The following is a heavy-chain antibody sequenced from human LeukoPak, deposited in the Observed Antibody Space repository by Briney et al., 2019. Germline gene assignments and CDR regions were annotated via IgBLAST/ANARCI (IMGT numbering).Heavy chain of an antibody. V-gene: IGHV1-69*01. D-gene: IGHD3-10*01. CDR1: GGTFSSYA. Sequence: SVKVSCKASGGTFSSYAISWVRQAPGQGLEWMGGIIPIFGTANYAQKFQGRVTITADESTSTAYMELSSLRSEDTVVYYCARSLRLSYGSGSYSLWGQGTLVTVSS. J-gene: IGHJ4*02. CDR2: IIPIFGTA. CDR3: ARSLRLSYGSGSYSL.